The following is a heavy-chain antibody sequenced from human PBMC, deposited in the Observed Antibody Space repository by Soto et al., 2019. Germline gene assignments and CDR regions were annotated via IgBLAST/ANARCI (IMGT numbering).Heavy chain of an antibody. D-gene: IGHD2-21*02. Sequence: QVQLVESGGGVVQPGRSLRLSCAASRFTFSSYGMHWVRQAPGKGLEWVAVISYDESNKYYTDSVKGRFTISRDNSKNTLYLEMNRLRAEDTAVYYCAKGPVSAGAVTAPYGGDDAFDIWGQGTMVTVSS. V-gene: IGHV3-30*18. CDR1: RFTFSSYG. J-gene: IGHJ3*02. CDR3: AKGPVSAGAVTAPYGGDDAFDI. CDR2: ISYDESNK.